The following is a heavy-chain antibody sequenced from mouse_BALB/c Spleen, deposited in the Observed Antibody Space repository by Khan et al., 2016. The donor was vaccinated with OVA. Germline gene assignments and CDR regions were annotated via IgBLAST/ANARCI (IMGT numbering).Heavy chain of an antibody. V-gene: IGHV3-8*02. CDR1: GDSITSGF. J-gene: IGHJ4*01. D-gene: IGHD1-1*01. CDR3: ASSYGSWTMDY. Sequence: VQLKESGPSLVKPSQTLSLTCSVTGDSITSGFWNWIRNFPGNKFEYMGYVTYSVNTYYNPSLKSRISITRHTSNSQYYLQLNSVTTEDTATYFCASSYGSWTMDYWGQGTSVTVSS. CDR2: VTYSVNT.